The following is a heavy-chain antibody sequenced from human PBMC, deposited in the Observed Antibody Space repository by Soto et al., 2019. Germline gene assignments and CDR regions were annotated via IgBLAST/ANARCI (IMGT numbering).Heavy chain of an antibody. Sequence: QLQLQESGPGLVKPSETLSLTCTVSGGSISSSSYYWGWIRQPPGKGLEWIGSIYYSGSTYYNPSLKGRVTISVDTSKNQFSVSLSSVAAADTAVYFCANASEHIVVVTDYFDRWVRRTPVTVSS. CDR2: IYYSGST. V-gene: IGHV4-39*01. CDR1: GGSISSSSYY. J-gene: IGHJ2*01. D-gene: IGHD2-21*02. CDR3: ANASEHIVVVTDYFDR.